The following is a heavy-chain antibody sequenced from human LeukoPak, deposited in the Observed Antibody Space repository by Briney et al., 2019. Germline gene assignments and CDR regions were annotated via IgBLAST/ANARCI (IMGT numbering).Heavy chain of an antibody. Sequence: PGGSLRLSCAASGFTFDYYAMHWVRQAPGKGLEWVSGLSWNSTNIDYADSVKGRFTISRDNAKNTLSLQMNNLRAEDTAVYFCARVWLRDYMDVWGEGTTVSVSS. D-gene: IGHD5-12*01. CDR3: ARVWLRDYMDV. CDR2: LSWNSTNI. V-gene: IGHV3-9*01. J-gene: IGHJ6*03. CDR1: GFTFDYYA.